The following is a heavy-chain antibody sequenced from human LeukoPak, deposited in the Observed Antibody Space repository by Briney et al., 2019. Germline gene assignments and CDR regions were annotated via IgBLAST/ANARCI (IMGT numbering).Heavy chain of an antibody. V-gene: IGHV4-34*01. Sequence: SGTLSLTCAVYGGSFSGYYWSWIRQPPGKGLEWIGEINHSGSTNYNPSLKSRVTISVDTSKNQFSLKLSSVTAADTAVYYCARGHSWFDPWGQGTLVTVSS. CDR2: INHSGST. CDR1: GGSFSGYY. CDR3: ARGHSWFDP. J-gene: IGHJ5*02.